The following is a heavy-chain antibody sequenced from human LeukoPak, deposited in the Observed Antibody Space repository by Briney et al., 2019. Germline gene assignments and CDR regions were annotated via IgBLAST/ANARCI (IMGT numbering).Heavy chain of an antibody. CDR1: GGSISSGGYY. CDR2: IYHSGST. J-gene: IGHJ4*02. V-gene: IGHV4-30-2*01. D-gene: IGHD2-2*01. CDR3: ARLVGYCSSTSCRIPL. Sequence: SETLSLTCTVSGGSISSGGYYWSWIRQPPGKGLEWIGYIYHSGSTYYNPSLKSRVTISVDRSKNQFSLKLSSVTAADTAVYYCARLVGYCSSTSCRIPLWGQGTLVTVSS.